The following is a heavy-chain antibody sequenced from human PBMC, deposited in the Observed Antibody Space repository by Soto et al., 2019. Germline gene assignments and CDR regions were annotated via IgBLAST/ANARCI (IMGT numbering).Heavy chain of an antibody. V-gene: IGHV2-5*02. Sequence: QITLKESGPTLVKPTQTLTLTCTFSGFSLSTSEVGVGWIRQPPGKALEWLALIYWDEDKRYRPSLKSRLTITKDTSKSQVALTMTNMDPVDTATYYGAHRFDGYYFNFWGRGTLVTVSS. CDR2: IYWDEDK. CDR1: GFSLSTSEVG. CDR3: AHRFDGYYFNF. J-gene: IGHJ4*02. D-gene: IGHD3-9*01.